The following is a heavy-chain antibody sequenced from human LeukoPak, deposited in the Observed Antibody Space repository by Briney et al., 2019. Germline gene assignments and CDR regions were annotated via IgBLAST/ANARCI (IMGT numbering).Heavy chain of an antibody. D-gene: IGHD3-9*01. Sequence: GASVKVSCKASGYTFTTYALSWLRQAPGQRPEWMEWINTGNGNTLYSQKSQGRVIMTRDTSASTAYMELSRLRSEDTAVYYCARNHDILTGSGYNYYGMDVWGKGTTVTVSS. V-gene: IGHV1-3*04. CDR3: ARNHDILTGSGYNYYGMDV. J-gene: IGHJ6*04. CDR2: INTGNGNT. CDR1: GYTFTTYA.